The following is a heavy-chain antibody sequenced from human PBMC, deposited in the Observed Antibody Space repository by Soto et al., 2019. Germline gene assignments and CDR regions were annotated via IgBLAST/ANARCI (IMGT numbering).Heavy chain of an antibody. CDR2: INPNSGVT. CDR1: GDRFTDYY. J-gene: IGHJ6*03. CDR3: ARESGGATATLDYYYFYMDV. V-gene: IGHV1-2*04. D-gene: IGHD5-12*01. Sequence: QVQLVQSGAEVQEPGASVTVSCRASGDRFTDYYMHWVRQAPGQGLEWMGWINPNSGVTKYAQKFRGWVTMTRDTSIRTVYMQLSRLGFDDTAIYYCARESGGATATLDYYYFYMDVWGTGTTVTVSS.